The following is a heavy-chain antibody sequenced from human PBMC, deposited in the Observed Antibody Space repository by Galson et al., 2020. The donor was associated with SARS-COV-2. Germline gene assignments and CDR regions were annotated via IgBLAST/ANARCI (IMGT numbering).Heavy chain of an antibody. V-gene: IGHV4-38-2*02. CDR1: GYSISSGYY. D-gene: IGHD3-3*01. CDR2: IYHSGST. CDR3: ARWSSGDFWSAYNFNY. J-gene: IGHJ4*02. Sequence: SETLSLTCTVSGYSISSGYYWGWIRQHPGKGLEWIGSIYHSGSTYYNPSLKSRVTISVDMSKNQFSLRLTSVSAADAAVYYCARWSSGDFWSAYNFNYWGQGTLVTVSS.